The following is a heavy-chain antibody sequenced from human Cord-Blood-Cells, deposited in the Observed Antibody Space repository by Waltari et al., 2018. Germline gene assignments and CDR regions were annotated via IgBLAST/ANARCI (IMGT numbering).Heavy chain of an antibody. CDR1: GGTFRSYA. J-gene: IGHJ6*03. Sequence: QVQLVQSGAEVKKPGSSVKVSCKASGGTFRSYAISWVRQAPGQGLEWKGGIIPIFGTANYAQKFQGRVTITADESTSTAYMELSSLRSEDTAVYYCARTRGYSYGPYYYYYMDVWGKGTTVTVSS. D-gene: IGHD5-18*01. CDR3: ARTRGYSYGPYYYYYMDV. V-gene: IGHV1-69*01. CDR2: IIPIFGTA.